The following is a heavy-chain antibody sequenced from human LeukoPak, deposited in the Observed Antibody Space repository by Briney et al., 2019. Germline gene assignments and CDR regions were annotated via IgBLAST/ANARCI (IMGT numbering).Heavy chain of an antibody. Sequence: GGSLRLSCAASGFTFSSYAMSWVRQAPGKGLEGGSGISANGDTTKYADSVKGRFTISRDNAKNTVFLQMNSLRADDTAVYYCAKEGRIAAGTGDYFDYWGQGTLVTVSS. CDR1: GFTFSSYA. D-gene: IGHD6-13*01. CDR3: AKEGRIAAGTGDYFDY. V-gene: IGHV3-23*01. J-gene: IGHJ4*02. CDR2: ISANGDTT.